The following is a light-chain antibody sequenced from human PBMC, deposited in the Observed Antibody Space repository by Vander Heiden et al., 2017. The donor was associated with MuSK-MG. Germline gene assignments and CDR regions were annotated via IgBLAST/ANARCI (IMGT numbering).Light chain of an antibody. CDR1: QSVSSN. Sequence: EIVMTQSPATLSVSPGERVTLSCRASQSVSSNLAWYQQKPGQAPRLLIYGVSTRATDISARFSGSGSGTEFTLTISSLQSEDFAVYYCQQYNNWPPAFGQGTKVEIK. J-gene: IGKJ1*01. CDR2: GVS. CDR3: QQYNNWPPA. V-gene: IGKV3-15*01.